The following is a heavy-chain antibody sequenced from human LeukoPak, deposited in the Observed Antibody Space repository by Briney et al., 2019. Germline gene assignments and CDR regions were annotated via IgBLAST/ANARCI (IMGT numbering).Heavy chain of an antibody. D-gene: IGHD3-3*01. CDR3: ARAFTIFGAGGFDV. V-gene: IGHV4-4*07. Sequence: SETLSLTCTISGDSINNYNWSWIRQPAGKGLEWIGRIYVTGNTNYNPSLKSRVAMSVDTSKNHFSLRLTSVTAADTAVYYCARAFTIFGAGGFDVWGQGTFVTVCS. CDR2: IYVTGNT. J-gene: IGHJ3*01. CDR1: GDSINNYN.